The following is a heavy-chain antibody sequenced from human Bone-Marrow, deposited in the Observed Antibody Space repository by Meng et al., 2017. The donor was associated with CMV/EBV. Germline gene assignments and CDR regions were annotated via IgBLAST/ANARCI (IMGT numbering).Heavy chain of an antibody. V-gene: IGHV1-69*05. CDR2: IIPIFGTA. Sequence: SVKVSCKASGGTFSSYAISWVRQAPGQGLEWMGGIIPIFGTANYAQKFQGRVTITTDESTSTAYMELSSLRSEDTAVHYCARGSRYGGKLYYFDYWGQGTLVTVSS. J-gene: IGHJ4*02. CDR3: ARGSRYGGKLYYFDY. CDR1: GGTFSSYA. D-gene: IGHD1-26*01.